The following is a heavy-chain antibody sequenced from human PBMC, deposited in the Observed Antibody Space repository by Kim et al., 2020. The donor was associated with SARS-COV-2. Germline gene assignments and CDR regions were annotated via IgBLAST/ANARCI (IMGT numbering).Heavy chain of an antibody. D-gene: IGHD4-4*01. Sequence: SETLSLTCTVSGGSISSYYWSWIRQPPGKGLEWIGYIYYSGSTNYNPSLKSRVTISVDTSKNQFSLKLSSVTAADTAVYYCARSDYSTSWFDPWGQGTLV. J-gene: IGHJ5*02. CDR2: IYYSGST. CDR1: GGSISSYY. V-gene: IGHV4-59*08. CDR3: ARSDYSTSWFDP.